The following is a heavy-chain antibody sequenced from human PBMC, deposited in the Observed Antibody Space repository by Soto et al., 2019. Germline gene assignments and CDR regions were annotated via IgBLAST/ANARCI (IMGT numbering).Heavy chain of an antibody. CDR1: GCSISSGDYY. Sequence: HVQLQESGPGLVKPSQTLSLTCTVSGCSISSGDYYWRWLRQHPGKGMEWIGFIYYRGNTYYNPSIKSRIPRPVDTCKNQFSMRLSSVTAADTSVYYCAISAVGVVAPTITTHPVYYYYGMDVWGQGTTVTVSS. D-gene: IGHD2-15*01. CDR3: AISAVGVVAPTITTHPVYYYYGMDV. V-gene: IGHV4-31*03. CDR2: IYYRGNT. J-gene: IGHJ6*02.